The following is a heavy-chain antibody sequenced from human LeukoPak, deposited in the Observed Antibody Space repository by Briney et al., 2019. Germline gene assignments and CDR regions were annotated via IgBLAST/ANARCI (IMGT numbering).Heavy chain of an antibody. CDR2: ISGDGGST. CDR3: AKEKEAGTIRSGFDY. V-gene: IGHV3-43*02. Sequence: GGSLRLSCAASGFTFDDYAMHWVRQAPGKGLEWVSLISGDGGSTYYADSVKGRFTISRDNSKNSLYLQMNSLRTEDTALYYCAKEKEAGTIRSGFDYWGQGTLVTVSS. J-gene: IGHJ4*02. D-gene: IGHD6-19*01. CDR1: GFTFDDYA.